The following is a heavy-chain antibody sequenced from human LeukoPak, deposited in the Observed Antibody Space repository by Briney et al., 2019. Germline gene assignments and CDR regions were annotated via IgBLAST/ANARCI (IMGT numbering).Heavy chain of an antibody. CDR2: IYYSGST. J-gene: IGHJ4*02. D-gene: IGHD6-19*01. CDR3: ARHGPIAVAGIDFDY. CDR1: GGSIRGYY. Sequence: PSETLSLTCTVSGGSIRGYYWSWIRQPPGKGLEWIGYIYYSGSTSYNPSLKSRVTISVDTSKNQFSLKLSSVTAADTAVYYCARHGPIAVAGIDFDYWGQGTLVTASS. V-gene: IGHV4-59*08.